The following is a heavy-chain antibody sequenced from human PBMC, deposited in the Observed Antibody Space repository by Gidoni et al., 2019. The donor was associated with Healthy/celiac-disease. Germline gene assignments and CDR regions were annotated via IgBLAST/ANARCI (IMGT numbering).Heavy chain of an antibody. Sequence: QVQLVQSGAEVKKPGASVKVSCKASGYTFTSYYMHWVRQAPGQGLEWMGIINPSGGSTSYAQKFQGRVTMTRDTSTSTVYMELSSLRSEDTAVYYCARDSDANCGGDCYDSYYYYMDVWGKGTTVTVSS. CDR3: ARDSDANCGGDCYDSYYYYMDV. CDR2: INPSGGST. CDR1: GYTFTSYY. V-gene: IGHV1-46*01. D-gene: IGHD2-21*02. J-gene: IGHJ6*03.